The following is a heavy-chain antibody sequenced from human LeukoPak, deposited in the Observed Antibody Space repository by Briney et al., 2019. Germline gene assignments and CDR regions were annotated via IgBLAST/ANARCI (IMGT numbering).Heavy chain of an antibody. Sequence: GGSLRLSCAASGFTFSGYGMHWVRQAPGKGLEWVAFIRLDGSKKYYADSVKGRFIISRDNSKNTLYLQMNSLRAEDTALYYCGKDVNWFDPWGQGTLVIVPS. CDR3: GKDVNWFDP. J-gene: IGHJ5*02. V-gene: IGHV3-30*02. CDR2: IRLDGSKK. CDR1: GFTFSGYG.